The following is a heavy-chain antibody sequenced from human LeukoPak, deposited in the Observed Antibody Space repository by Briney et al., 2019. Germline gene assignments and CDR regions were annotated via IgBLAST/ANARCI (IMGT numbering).Heavy chain of an antibody. CDR1: GFTFSSYP. J-gene: IGHJ6*03. Sequence: GGSLRLSCAASGFTFSSYPMNWVRQAPGKGLEWVSGVSGSGGDKYSADSLKGRFTISRDNSKNTLYLQMNSLRAEDTALYYCTTDRSGYYDSSGYLGYYYYMDVWGKGTTVTVSS. D-gene: IGHD3-22*01. V-gene: IGHV3-23*01. CDR2: VSGSGGDK. CDR3: TTDRSGYYDSSGYLGYYYYMDV.